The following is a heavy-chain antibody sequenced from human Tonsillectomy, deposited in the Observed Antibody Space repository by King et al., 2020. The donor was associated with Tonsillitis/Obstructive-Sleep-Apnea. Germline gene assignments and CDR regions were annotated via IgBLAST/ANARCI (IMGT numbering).Heavy chain of an antibody. Sequence: QLVQSGAEVKKPGASVKVACKASGYTFTGYYMHWVRQAHGQGLEWMGRINPNSGGTNYAQKFQGRVTMTRDTSISTDSMELSRLRSDETAVYYCARDPEVGTKYYMDVWGKGPTVTVSS. D-gene: IGHD1-7*01. J-gene: IGHJ6*03. CDR1: GYTFTGYY. CDR3: ARDPEVGTKYYMDV. CDR2: INPNSGGT. V-gene: IGHV1-2*06.